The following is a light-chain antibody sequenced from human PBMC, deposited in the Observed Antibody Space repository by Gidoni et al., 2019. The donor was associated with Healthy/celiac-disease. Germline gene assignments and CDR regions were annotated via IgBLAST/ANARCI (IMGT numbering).Light chain of an antibody. CDR2: GAS. CDR1: QSVSSN. J-gene: IGKJ1*01. CDR3: QQYNNWPRGT. V-gene: IGKV3-15*01. Sequence: EIVMTQSPATLSVSPGERATLSGRASQSVSSNLAWYQQKPGQAPRLLIYGASTRATGIPARFRGSGSGTEFTLTISSLQSEDFAVYYCQQYNNWPRGTFGQGTKVEIK.